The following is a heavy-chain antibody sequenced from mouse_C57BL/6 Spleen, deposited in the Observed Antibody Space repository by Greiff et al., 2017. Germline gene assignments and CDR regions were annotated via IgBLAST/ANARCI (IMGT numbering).Heavy chain of an antibody. CDR3: ARRFITTVVAENAMDY. V-gene: IGHV1-50*01. CDR1: GYTFTSYW. CDR2: IDPSDSYT. J-gene: IGHJ4*01. Sequence: VQLQQSGAELVKPGASVKLSCKASGYTFTSYWMQWVKQRPGQGLEWIGEIDPSDSYTNYNQKFKGKATLTVDTSSSTAYMQLSSLTSEDSAVYYCARRFITTVVAENAMDYWGQGTSVTVSS. D-gene: IGHD1-1*01.